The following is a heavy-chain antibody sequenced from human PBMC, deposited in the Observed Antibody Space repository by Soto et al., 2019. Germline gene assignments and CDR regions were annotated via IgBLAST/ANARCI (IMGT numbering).Heavy chain of an antibody. CDR3: ARDGIAVADDSYDGMDV. CDR1: GYTFTRNG. Sequence: QVQLAQSGVEVKKPGASVKVSCKAFGYTFTRNGISWVRQAPGQGLEWMGWISVYNGNTNYAQKFQGRVTMTTDTSTSTAYMELRSLRSDDTAVYYCARDGIAVADDSYDGMDVWGQGTTVTVSS. D-gene: IGHD6-19*01. CDR2: ISVYNGNT. J-gene: IGHJ6*02. V-gene: IGHV1-18*01.